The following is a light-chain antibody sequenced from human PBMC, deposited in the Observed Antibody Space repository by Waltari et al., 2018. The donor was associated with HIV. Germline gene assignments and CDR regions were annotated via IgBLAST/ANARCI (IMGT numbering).Light chain of an antibody. CDR2: DAS. CDR3: QQYVSTVYS. J-gene: IGKJ2*03. V-gene: IGKV3-20*01. CDR1: QSVTNNY. Sequence: EIVLTQSPGSLSLSPGERATLSCGASQSVTNNYLAWYQQIPRQAPRLLIYDASTRATGIPDRFSGTGSGTDFTLTISRLDAEDVAVYYCQQYVSTVYSFGQGTKLEIK.